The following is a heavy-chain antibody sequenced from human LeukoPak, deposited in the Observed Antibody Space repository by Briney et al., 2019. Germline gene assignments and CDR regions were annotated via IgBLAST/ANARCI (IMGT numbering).Heavy chain of an antibody. CDR1: GFTFSSYW. CDR3: ARDSGYSYVVIGY. Sequence: GGSLRLSCAASGFTFSSYWMHWVRQAPGKGLEWVSYISSTGSTIYYADSVKGRFTISRDNAKNSLYLQMNSLRAEDTAVYYCARDSGYSYVVIGYWGQGALVTVSS. J-gene: IGHJ4*02. V-gene: IGHV3-48*01. D-gene: IGHD5-18*01. CDR2: ISSTGSTI.